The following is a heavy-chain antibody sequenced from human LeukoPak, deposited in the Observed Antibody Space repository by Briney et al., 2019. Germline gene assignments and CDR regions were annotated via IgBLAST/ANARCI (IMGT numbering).Heavy chain of an antibody. CDR2: IYYSGST. D-gene: IGHD1-1*01. J-gene: IGHJ6*03. V-gene: IGHV4-59*01. CDR3: ARAWNDNQDSYYYYYMDV. Sequence: SETLSLTCTVSGGSISSYYWSWIRQPPGKVLEWIGYIYYSGSTNYNPSLKSRVTISVDTSKNQFSLKLSSVTAADTAVYYCARAWNDNQDSYYYYYMDVWGKGTTVTVSS. CDR1: GGSISSYY.